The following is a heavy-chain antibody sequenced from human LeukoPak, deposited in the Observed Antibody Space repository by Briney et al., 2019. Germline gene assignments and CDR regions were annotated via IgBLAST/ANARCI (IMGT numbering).Heavy chain of an antibody. Sequence: ASVKVSCKASGYTFTSYGISWVRQAPGQGLEWMGWISAYNGNTNYAQKLQGRVTMTTDTSTSTAYMELRSLGSDDTAVYYCARVPEFYYGSRSYYGYYMDVWGKGTTVTVSS. V-gene: IGHV1-18*01. CDR1: GYTFTSYG. CDR2: ISAYNGNT. J-gene: IGHJ6*03. CDR3: ARVPEFYYGSRSYYGYYMDV. D-gene: IGHD3-10*01.